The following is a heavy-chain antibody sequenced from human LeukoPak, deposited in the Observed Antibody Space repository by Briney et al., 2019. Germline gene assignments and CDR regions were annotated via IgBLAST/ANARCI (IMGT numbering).Heavy chain of an antibody. V-gene: IGHV3-23*01. CDR3: AKVLVGTTCFEY. Sequence: SGGSLRLSCAASGFTFSSHGMSWVRQAPGKGLEWVSAISGSGGSTYYADSVKGRFTMSRDNSKNTLYLQMNSLRAEDTAVYYCAKVLVGTTCFEYWGQGTLVPVSS. CDR1: GFTFSSHG. D-gene: IGHD1-7*01. CDR2: ISGSGGST. J-gene: IGHJ4*02.